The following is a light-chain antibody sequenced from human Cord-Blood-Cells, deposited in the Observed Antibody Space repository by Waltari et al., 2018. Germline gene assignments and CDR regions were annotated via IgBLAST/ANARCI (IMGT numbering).Light chain of an antibody. CDR1: QGISNY. Sequence: DIQMIQSPSSLSASVGDRVTITCRASQGISNYLAWYQQQPGKVPKLLIYAASTLQSGVPSRFSGSGSETDFTLTISSLQPEDVATYYCQKYNSAPPFTFGPGTKVDIK. CDR3: QKYNSAPPFT. V-gene: IGKV1-27*01. J-gene: IGKJ3*01. CDR2: AAS.